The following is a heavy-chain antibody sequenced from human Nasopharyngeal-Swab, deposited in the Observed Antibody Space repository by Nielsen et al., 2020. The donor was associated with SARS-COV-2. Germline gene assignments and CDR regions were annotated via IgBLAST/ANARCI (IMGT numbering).Heavy chain of an antibody. D-gene: IGHD3-3*01. J-gene: IGHJ6*02. V-gene: IGHV1-69*04. Sequence: WVRKAPGQGLEWMGRIIPILGIANYAQKFQGRVTITADKSTSTAYMELSSLRSEDTAVYYCARAAILFGMDVWGQGTTVTVSS. CDR3: ARAAILFGMDV. CDR2: IIPILGIA.